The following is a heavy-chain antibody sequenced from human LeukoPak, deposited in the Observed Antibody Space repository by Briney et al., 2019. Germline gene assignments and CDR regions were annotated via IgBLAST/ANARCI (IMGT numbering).Heavy chain of an antibody. CDR1: GFTFSVYA. Sequence: PGGSLRLSCAASGFTFSVYAMSWVRQAPGKGLEWVSTLTFSGGSTYYADSVKGRFTIPRDNSKNTLFLQMNSLRAEDTAVYYCAKGRSEYSYTSDALNVWGQGTMIIVSS. CDR3: AKGRSEYSYTSDALNV. D-gene: IGHD5-18*01. J-gene: IGHJ3*01. CDR2: LTFSGGST. V-gene: IGHV3-23*01.